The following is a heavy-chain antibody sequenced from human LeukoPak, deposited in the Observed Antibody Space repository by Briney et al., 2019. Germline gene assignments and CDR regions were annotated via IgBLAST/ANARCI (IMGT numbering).Heavy chain of an antibody. Sequence: PSETLSLTCTVSGGSTSSSSYYWGWIRQPPGKGPEWIGSIYYSGSTYYNPSLKSRVTISVDTSKNQFSLKLSSVTAADTAVYYCARQEPYYYGSGSFDYWGQGTLVTVSS. V-gene: IGHV4-39*01. D-gene: IGHD3-10*01. CDR2: IYYSGST. CDR1: GGSTSSSSYY. J-gene: IGHJ4*02. CDR3: ARQEPYYYGSGSFDY.